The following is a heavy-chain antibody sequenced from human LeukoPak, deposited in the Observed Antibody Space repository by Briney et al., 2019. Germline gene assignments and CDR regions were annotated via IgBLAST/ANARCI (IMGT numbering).Heavy chain of an antibody. CDR2: IYYSGST. D-gene: IGHD3-10*01. J-gene: IGHJ1*01. CDR1: GGSISSSSYY. Sequence: SETLSLTCTVSGGSISSSSYYWGWIRQPPGKGLEWIGSIYYSGSTYYNPSLKSRVTISVDTSKNQFSLKLSSVTAADTAVYYCARQARGWASAEYFQHWGQGTLVTASS. CDR3: ARQARGWASAEYFQH. V-gene: IGHV4-39*01.